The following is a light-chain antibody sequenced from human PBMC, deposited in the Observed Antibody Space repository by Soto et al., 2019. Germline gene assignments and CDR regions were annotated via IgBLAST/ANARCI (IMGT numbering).Light chain of an antibody. V-gene: IGKV1-8*01. CDR3: QQYYSYSWT. Sequence: AIRMTQSPSSLSASTRDRVTITCRASQGISSYLAWYQQKPGKAPKLLIYAASTLQSGVPSRFSGSGSGTDLTLTISCLQSEDFATYYCQQYYSYSWTFDQGTKVEIK. CDR1: QGISSY. CDR2: AAS. J-gene: IGKJ1*01.